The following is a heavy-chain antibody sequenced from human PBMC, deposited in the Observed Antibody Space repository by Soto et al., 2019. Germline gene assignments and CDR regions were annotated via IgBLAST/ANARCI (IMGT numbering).Heavy chain of an antibody. J-gene: IGHJ5*02. CDR2: ISYDGSNK. Sequence: QVQLVESGGGVVQPGRSLRLSCAASGFTFSSYAMHWVRQAPGKGLEWVAVISYDGSNKYYADSVKGRFTISRDNSKNTLYLQMNSLRAEDTAVYYCAREGYSSGGGFDPWGQGTLVTVSS. V-gene: IGHV3-30-3*01. D-gene: IGHD6-19*01. CDR3: AREGYSSGGGFDP. CDR1: GFTFSSYA.